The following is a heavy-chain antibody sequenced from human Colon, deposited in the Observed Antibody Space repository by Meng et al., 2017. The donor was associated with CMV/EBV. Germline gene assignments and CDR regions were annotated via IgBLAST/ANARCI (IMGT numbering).Heavy chain of an antibody. CDR2: IEPSSGGT. CDR1: GYTFTGYY. J-gene: IGHJ5*02. Sequence: ASVTVSCKASGYTFTGYYMHWVRQAPGQGLEWMGWIEPSSGGTDYAQKFQGRVTMTRDTSLNTAYMELSKVTSDDTAVYYCARYTASAGTSGFDPWGQGSLVTVSS. CDR3: ARYTASAGTSGFDP. D-gene: IGHD6-13*01. V-gene: IGHV1-2*02.